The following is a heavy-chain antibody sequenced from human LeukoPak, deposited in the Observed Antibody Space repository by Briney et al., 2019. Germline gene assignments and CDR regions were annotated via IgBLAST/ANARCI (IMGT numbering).Heavy chain of an antibody. CDR1: GFSLTTRGMC. Sequence: SGPALLKPTQTLTLTCTFSGFSLTTRGMCVSWIRQPPGKALEWLARIDWDEDKYFSTSLKTRLTISKDTSKNQVVLTMTNMDRVDTATYFCARMGCGSYPNYFDYWGQGTLVTVSS. D-gene: IGHD1-26*01. J-gene: IGHJ4*02. CDR3: ARMGCGSYPNYFDY. V-gene: IGHV2-70*11. CDR2: IDWDEDK.